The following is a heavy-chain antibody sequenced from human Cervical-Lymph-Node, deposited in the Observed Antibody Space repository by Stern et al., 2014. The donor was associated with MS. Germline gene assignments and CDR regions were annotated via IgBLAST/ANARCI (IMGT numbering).Heavy chain of an antibody. CDR2: IYYSGST. J-gene: IGHJ4*02. Sequence: VQLVESGPGLAKPSETLSLTCTVSGGSISNYYWSWIRQPPGKGLEWIGYIYYSGSTNYNPSPKSRVAMSVDPSKAQFSLNLTSVTAADTGVYYCARRGTTGIDYWGQGTLVTVSS. V-gene: IGHV4-59*08. CDR1: GGSISNYY. CDR3: ARRGTTGIDY. D-gene: IGHD4-17*01.